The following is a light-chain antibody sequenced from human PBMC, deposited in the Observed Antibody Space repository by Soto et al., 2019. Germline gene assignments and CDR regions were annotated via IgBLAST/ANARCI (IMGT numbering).Light chain of an antibody. CDR3: QQPNTYHRS. J-gene: IGKJ3*01. CDR2: GAS. CDR1: QGISNY. Sequence: IPLTQAPSSLSASVGDRVTITCRASQGISNYLAWYQQKPGKAPKLLIYGASTLQSVVPSRVSGSGSGTDFTLTINSLHPEDFATCVCQQPNTYHRSVGRGTKGDIK. V-gene: IGKV1-9*01.